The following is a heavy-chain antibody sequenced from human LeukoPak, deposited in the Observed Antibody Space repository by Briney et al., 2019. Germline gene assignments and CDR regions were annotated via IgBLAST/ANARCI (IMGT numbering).Heavy chain of an antibody. CDR3: ATVRGVIINSVFDY. J-gene: IGHJ4*02. V-gene: IGHV1-24*01. CDR2: FDPEDGET. D-gene: IGHD3-10*01. Sequence: ASVKVSCKVSGYTLTELSMHWVRQAPGKGLEWMGGFDPEDGETIYAQKFQGRVTMTEDTSTDTAYMELSSLRSEDTAVYYCATVRGVIINSVFDYWGQGTLVIVSS. CDR1: GYTLTELS.